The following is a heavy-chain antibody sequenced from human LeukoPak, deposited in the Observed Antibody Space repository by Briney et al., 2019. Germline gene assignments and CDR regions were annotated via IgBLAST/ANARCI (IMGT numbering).Heavy chain of an antibody. D-gene: IGHD1-7*01. CDR2: IYYSGST. CDR3: VRVARGTTTHLDY. J-gene: IGHJ4*02. CDR1: GGSISSYY. Sequence: PSETLSLTCTVSGGSISSYYWSWIRQPPGKGLEWIGYIYYSGSTNYNPSLKSRVTISVDTSKNQFSLKLSSVTAADTAVYYCVRVARGTTTHLDYWGQGTLVTVSS. V-gene: IGHV4-59*01.